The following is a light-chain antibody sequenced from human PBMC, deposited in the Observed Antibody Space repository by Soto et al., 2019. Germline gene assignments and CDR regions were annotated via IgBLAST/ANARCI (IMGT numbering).Light chain of an antibody. CDR2: DVR. CDR1: SSDVGGYNF. CDR3: SSYTSSSTYV. V-gene: IGLV2-14*01. J-gene: IGLJ1*01. Sequence: QSALTQAASVSGSPGQSITISCTGTSSDVGGYNFVSWYQQHPGKAPKLMIFDVRDRPSGVSNRFSGSKSGNTASLTISGLQAEDEADYYCSSYTSSSTYVFGAGTKVTV.